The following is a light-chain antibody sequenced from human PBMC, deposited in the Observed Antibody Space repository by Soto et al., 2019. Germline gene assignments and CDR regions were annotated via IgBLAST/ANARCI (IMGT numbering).Light chain of an antibody. Sequence: QSALTQPASVSGSPGQSITISCTGTSGDVGSYNLVSWYQQHPDKAPKLILYEVTQRPSGVSDRFSGSKSGNTASLTISGLQAEDEADYYCVSYAGSSTWVFGGGTKLTVL. CDR2: EVT. CDR3: VSYAGSSTWV. J-gene: IGLJ3*02. V-gene: IGLV2-23*02. CDR1: SGDVGSYNL.